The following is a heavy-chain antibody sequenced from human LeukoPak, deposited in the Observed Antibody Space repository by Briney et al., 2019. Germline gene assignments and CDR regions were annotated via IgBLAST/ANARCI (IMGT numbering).Heavy chain of an antibody. CDR2: ISGSGGST. Sequence: GGSLRLSCAASGFTFSSYAMSWVRQAPGKGLECVSAISGSGGSTYYEDSVKGRFTISRDNSKNTLYLQMNRLRAEDTAVYDCGKGGQGVVPAAIAYWGQGTLVTVSS. D-gene: IGHD2-2*01. CDR1: GFTFSSYA. CDR3: GKGGQGVVPAAIAY. J-gene: IGHJ4*02. V-gene: IGHV3-23*01.